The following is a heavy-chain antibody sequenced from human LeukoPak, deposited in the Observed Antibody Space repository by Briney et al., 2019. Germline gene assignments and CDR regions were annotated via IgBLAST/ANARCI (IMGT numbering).Heavy chain of an antibody. J-gene: IGHJ5*02. Sequence: ASVKVSCKASGYTFTSYGISWVRQAPGQGLEWMGWISAYNGNTNYAQKLQGRVTMTTDTSTSTAYMELRSLRSDDTAVYYCARDYNVYCSSTSCNYEGFDPWGQGTLVTVSS. CDR2: ISAYNGNT. V-gene: IGHV1-18*01. CDR3: ARDYNVYCSSTSCNYEGFDP. CDR1: GYTFTSYG. D-gene: IGHD2-2*01.